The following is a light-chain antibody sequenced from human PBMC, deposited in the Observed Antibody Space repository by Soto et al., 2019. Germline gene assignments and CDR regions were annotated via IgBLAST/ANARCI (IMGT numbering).Light chain of an antibody. CDR1: SSNIGGYNY. Sequence: QSALTQPASVSGSPGQSITISCTGTSSNIGGYNYVSWYQQHPGKAPKLIIFEVSSRPSEVSNRFSASKSGNTASLTISGLQAEDEADYYCGSYTTDSTWVFGGGTKLTVL. CDR2: EVS. V-gene: IGLV2-14*01. CDR3: GSYTTDSTWV. J-gene: IGLJ3*02.